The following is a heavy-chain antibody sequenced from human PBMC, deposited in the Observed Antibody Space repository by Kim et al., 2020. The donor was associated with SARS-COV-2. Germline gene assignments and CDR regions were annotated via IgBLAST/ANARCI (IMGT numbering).Heavy chain of an antibody. V-gene: IGHV3-30-3*01. CDR3: ARGMAGLRAAGTLYAVYMDY. CDR2: ISHDGLNK. J-gene: IGHJ4*02. CDR1: GFTFSAYD. Sequence: GGSLRLSCAISGFTFSAYDLHWVRQAPGKGLEWVAVISHDGLNKYYTDSVKGRFSISRDNSRNTVYLQMNSLRAEESAVYHCARGMAGLRAAGTLYAVYMDYWGQGTLVTVSS. D-gene: IGHD1-7*01.